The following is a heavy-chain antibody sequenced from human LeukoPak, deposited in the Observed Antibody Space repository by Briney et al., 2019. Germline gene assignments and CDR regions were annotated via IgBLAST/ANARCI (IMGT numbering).Heavy chain of an antibody. D-gene: IGHD6-19*01. V-gene: IGHV5-51*01. Sequence: GESLKISCKGSGYSFTSYWIGWVRQMPGKGLEWMGIIYPGDSDTRYSLSFQGQVTISADKSTSTAYLQWSSLKASDTAMYYCASPRKYSSGWYDYWGQGTLVTVSS. CDR1: GYSFTSYW. J-gene: IGHJ4*02. CDR2: IYPGDSDT. CDR3: ASPRKYSSGWYDY.